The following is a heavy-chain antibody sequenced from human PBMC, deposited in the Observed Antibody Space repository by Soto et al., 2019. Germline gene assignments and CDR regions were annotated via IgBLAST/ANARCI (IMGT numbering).Heavy chain of an antibody. J-gene: IGHJ5*02. CDR2: IYYSGGT. Sequence: XGTLSLTCNVPGAPLRSGCYFYTWGRQPPGKGLEWLGYIYYSGGTNYNPSLKSRVTISLDKSKSQFSLRLISVTAADTAVYYCTREQSDDNYFDPWGQGTLVTVSS. V-gene: IGHV4-61*01. CDR1: GAPLRSGCYF. CDR3: TREQSDDNYFDP. D-gene: IGHD6-19*01.